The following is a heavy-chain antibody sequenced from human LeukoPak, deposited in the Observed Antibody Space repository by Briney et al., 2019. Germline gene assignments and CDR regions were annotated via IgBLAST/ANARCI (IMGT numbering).Heavy chain of an antibody. CDR1: GFTFNRYT. CDR2: IWYDESNK. J-gene: IGHJ4*02. V-gene: IGHV3-33*01. Sequence: PGGSLRLSCAASGFTFNRYTMHWVRQAPGKGLEWVAIIWYDESNKYYADSVKGRFTISRDNSKNTLFLQMNSLRADDTAVYYCARAHGSESYYSTFDYWGQGTLVTVSS. D-gene: IGHD3-10*01. CDR3: ARAHGSESYYSTFDY.